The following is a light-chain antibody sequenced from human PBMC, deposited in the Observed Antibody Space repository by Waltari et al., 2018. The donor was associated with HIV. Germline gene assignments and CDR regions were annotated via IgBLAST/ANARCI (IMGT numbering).Light chain of an antibody. CDR1: TSNLGSGYN. CDR2: LNT. CDR3: QSYDSSLTTWV. V-gene: IGLV1-40*01. Sequence: QSVLTQPPSVSGAPGQRVTISCTGSTSNLGSGYNVHWYQQFPGTAPKLLIYLNTNRPSGVPDRFSGSKSGTSASLAIAGLQAEDEADYYCQSYDSSLTTWVFGGGTKLTVL. J-gene: IGLJ3*02.